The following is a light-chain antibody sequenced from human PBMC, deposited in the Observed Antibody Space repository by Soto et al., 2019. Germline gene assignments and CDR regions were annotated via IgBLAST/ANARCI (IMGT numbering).Light chain of an antibody. J-gene: IGKJ5*01. CDR3: QQYNNGIT. CDR1: QSISNN. Sequence: EIVMTQSQATLSVSPGDRATLSCRATQSISNNLAWYQQKPGQAPRLLMYDASTRATGIPARFSGSGSGTEFTLTISALQSEDFAVYYCQQYNNGITFGQGTRLE. CDR2: DAS. V-gene: IGKV3-15*01.